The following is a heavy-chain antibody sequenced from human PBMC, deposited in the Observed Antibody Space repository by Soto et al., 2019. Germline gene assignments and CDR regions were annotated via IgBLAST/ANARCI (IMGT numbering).Heavy chain of an antibody. Sequence: ASVKVSCKASGYTFTSYAMHWVRQAPGQRLEWMGWINAGNGNTKYSQKFQGRVTITADKSTSTAYMELSSLRSEDTAVYYCARGGRGYSGYRFDYWGQGTLVTVS. D-gene: IGHD5-12*01. CDR1: GYTFTSYA. V-gene: IGHV1-3*01. J-gene: IGHJ4*02. CDR2: INAGNGNT. CDR3: ARGGRGYSGYRFDY.